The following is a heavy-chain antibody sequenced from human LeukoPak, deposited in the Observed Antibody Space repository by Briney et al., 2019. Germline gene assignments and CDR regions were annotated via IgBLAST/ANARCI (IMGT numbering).Heavy chain of an antibody. CDR1: GGSISSYY. V-gene: IGHV4-59*01. Sequence: TSETLSLTCTVSGGSISSYYWSWIRQPPGKGLEWIGYIYSIGSTNYNPSLKSRVTISVDTSKNQFSLKLSSVTAADTAVYYCARVSTGYYDSSGYYHTAGYFDYWGQGTLVTVPS. D-gene: IGHD3-22*01. CDR3: ARVSTGYYDSSGYYHTAGYFDY. CDR2: IYSIGST. J-gene: IGHJ4*02.